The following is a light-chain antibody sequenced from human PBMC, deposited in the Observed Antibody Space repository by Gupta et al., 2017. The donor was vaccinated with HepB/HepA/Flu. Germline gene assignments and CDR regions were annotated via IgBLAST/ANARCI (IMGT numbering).Light chain of an antibody. CDR3: SSYTSSSTLV. Sequence: QSALTQPPPLSVSPGQSLTLSCTGATSDVGANNYVSWYQQHPGKAPKLLIYDVNNRPSGVPNRFSGSKSGNTASLTISGLQAEDEADYYCSSYTSSSTLVFGGGTKLTVL. J-gene: IGLJ3*02. V-gene: IGLV2-14*01. CDR2: DVN. CDR1: TSDVGANNY.